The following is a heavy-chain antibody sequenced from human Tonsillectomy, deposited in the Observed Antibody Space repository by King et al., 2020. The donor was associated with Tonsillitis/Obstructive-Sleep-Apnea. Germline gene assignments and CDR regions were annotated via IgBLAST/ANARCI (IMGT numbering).Heavy chain of an antibody. J-gene: IGHJ4*02. D-gene: IGHD3-16*01. CDR3: ARHFVSGGIGEGEDY. Sequence: VQLVESGAEVKQSGESLRISCKGTGYRFPNYWISWVRQMPGKGLELMGRIDPSVSDTYYSPSFEGHVTMSTNKSINTAYLQWRSLKASDTAMYYCARHFVSGGIGEGEDYWGRGTLV. CDR1: GYRFPNYW. CDR2: IDPSVSDT. V-gene: IGHV5-10-1*01.